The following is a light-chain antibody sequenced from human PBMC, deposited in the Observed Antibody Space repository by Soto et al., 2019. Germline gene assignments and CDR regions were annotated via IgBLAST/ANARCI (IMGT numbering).Light chain of an antibody. CDR2: KAS. J-gene: IGKJ1*01. CDR3: QQYHIYSGT. CDR1: QIISSW. Sequence: DIQMTQSPSTLSASVGYRFTITCRASQIISSWLSWYQHRPWKPPNLLIYKASTLASGVPSMFSGSGSGTEFTLTINSLQPDDFATYYCQQYHIYSGTFGQGTTGDIK. V-gene: IGKV1-5*03.